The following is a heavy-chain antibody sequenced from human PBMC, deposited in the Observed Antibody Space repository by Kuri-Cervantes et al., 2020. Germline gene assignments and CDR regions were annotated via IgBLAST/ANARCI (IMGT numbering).Heavy chain of an antibody. CDR3: ARRAGDLPSVLFNY. J-gene: IGHJ4*02. D-gene: IGHD3-16*01. CDR1: GYSFTSYW. V-gene: IGHV5-51*01. Sequence: KVSCKGSGYSFTSYWIGWVRQMPGKGLEWMGTIYPDDSKSVYSPSFQGQVTFSADKSINTAYLQWNSLRASDTAIYYCARRAGDLPSVLFNYWGQGTLVTVSS. CDR2: IYPDDSKS.